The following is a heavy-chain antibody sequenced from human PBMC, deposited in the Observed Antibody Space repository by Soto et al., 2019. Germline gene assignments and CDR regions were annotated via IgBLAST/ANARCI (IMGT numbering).Heavy chain of an antibody. J-gene: IGHJ3*02. V-gene: IGHV3-72*01. Sequence: EVPLVESGGGLVQPGGSLRLSCAVSGFTFSDYYMDWVRQAPGKGLEWVGRTRNKANSYTTEYAASVEGRFSISRDDSKNSLYLQMNSLKTEDTAVYYCARGSRSFDIWGQGTMVTVSS. CDR1: GFTFSDYY. CDR3: ARGSRSFDI. CDR2: TRNKANSYTT.